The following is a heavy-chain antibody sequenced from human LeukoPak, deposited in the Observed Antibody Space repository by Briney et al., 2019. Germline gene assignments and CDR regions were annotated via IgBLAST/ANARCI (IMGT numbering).Heavy chain of an antibody. V-gene: IGHV4-59*08. Sequence: IPSETLSLTCTVSGGSISSYYWSWIRQPPGKGLEWIGYIYYSGSTNYNPSLKSRVTISVDTSKNQFSLKLSSVTAADTAVYYCARHTRDDSSSPYYLNYWSQGTLVTVSS. CDR1: GGSISSYY. D-gene: IGHD5-24*01. CDR3: ARHTRDDSSSPYYLNY. CDR2: IYYSGST. J-gene: IGHJ4*02.